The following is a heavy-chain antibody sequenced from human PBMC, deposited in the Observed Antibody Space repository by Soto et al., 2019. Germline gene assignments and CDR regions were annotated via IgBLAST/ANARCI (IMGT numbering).Heavy chain of an antibody. CDR2: VYATGGS. D-gene: IGHD2-21*01. J-gene: IGHJ6*02. V-gene: IGHV4-59*08. CDR1: GGSIGGYN. CDR3: VRQGIGPQHGLVDI. Sequence: QVQLQESGPGLVKPSETLSLTCTVSGGSIGGYNRAWIRQTPGKSLEWVGYVYATGGSRYNPSLKDRVTLSMDTSKSQFSLQMRSVTAADTAVYYCVRQGIGPQHGLVDIWGRGTTVTVSS.